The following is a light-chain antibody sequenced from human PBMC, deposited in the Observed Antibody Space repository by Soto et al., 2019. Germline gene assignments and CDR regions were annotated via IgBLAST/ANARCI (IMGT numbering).Light chain of an antibody. CDR2: EAS. CDR3: QQRTNWPPLT. J-gene: IGKJ4*01. CDR1: QSVGTY. V-gene: IGKV3-11*01. Sequence: EIVLTQSPATLSLSPGERATLSCRASQSVGTYLAWYQQKPGQAPRLLIYEASNRATGIPARFSGSGSGTDFTLTISGLEPEDFAVYYCQQRTNWPPLTFGGGTKVEIK.